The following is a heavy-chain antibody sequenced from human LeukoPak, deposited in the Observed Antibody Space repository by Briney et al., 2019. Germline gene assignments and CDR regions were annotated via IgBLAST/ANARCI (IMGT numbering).Heavy chain of an antibody. D-gene: IGHD6-13*01. CDR2: IXGXSSYX. V-gene: IGHV3-11*05. CDR1: GXXXXXXX. CDR3: ARGGSTWSYVDY. J-gene: IGHJ4*02. Sequence: GGSLRLSCAXXGXXXXXXXXXXXXXAXXXXLXXVXXIXGXSSYXNYADSVXGXFTVSRDNAKNSLFLQMNSLRAEDAAVYYCARGGSTWSYVDYWGQGTLVTVSS.